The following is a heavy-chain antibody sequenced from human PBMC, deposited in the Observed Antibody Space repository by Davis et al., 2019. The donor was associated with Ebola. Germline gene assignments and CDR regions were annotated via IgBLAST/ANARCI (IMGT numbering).Heavy chain of an antibody. CDR3: ARRIAAGGTVIGY. Sequence: GESLKISCAASGFTFSNYWMSWVRQAPGKGLEWVANIKQDGSEKYYVDSVKGRFTISRDNAKNSLYLQMNSLRAEDTAVYYCARRIAAGGTVIGYWGQGTLVTVSS. CDR2: IKQDGSEK. CDR1: GFTFSNYW. V-gene: IGHV3-7*03. J-gene: IGHJ4*02. D-gene: IGHD6-13*01.